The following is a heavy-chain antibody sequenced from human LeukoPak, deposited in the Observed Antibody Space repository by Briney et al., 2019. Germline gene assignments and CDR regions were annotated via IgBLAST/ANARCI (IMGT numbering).Heavy chain of an antibody. CDR3: ARGGAVTTGMGMDV. CDR1: GGSFSGYY. CDR2: INHSGST. Sequence: SETLSLTCAVYGGSFSGYYWSWIRQPPGKGLEWIGEINHSGSTNYNPSLKSRVTISVDTSKNQFSLKLSSVTAADTAVCYCARGGAVTTGMGMDVWGQGTTVTVSS. V-gene: IGHV4-34*01. D-gene: IGHD4-11*01. J-gene: IGHJ6*02.